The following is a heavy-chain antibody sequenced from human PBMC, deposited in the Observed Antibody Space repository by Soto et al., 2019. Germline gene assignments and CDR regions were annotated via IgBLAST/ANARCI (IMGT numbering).Heavy chain of an antibody. J-gene: IGHJ6*03. Sequence: EVQLLESGGGLVQPGGSLRLSCAASGFTVSSYAMSWVRQAPGKGLEWVSVISGSGSTYSADSVKGRFTISRDSSKNTVYLQRNSLRAEDTAVYYCAKARSFTFTTGYYGDVWGRGTNVTVSS. V-gene: IGHV3-23*01. CDR1: GFTVSSYA. D-gene: IGHD4-4*01. CDR2: ISGSGST. CDR3: AKARSFTFTTGYYGDV.